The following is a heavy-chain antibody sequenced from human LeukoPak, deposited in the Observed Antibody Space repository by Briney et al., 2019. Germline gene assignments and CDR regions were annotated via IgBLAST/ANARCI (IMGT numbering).Heavy chain of an antibody. CDR1: GGSVSSGSYY. CDR3: SRLQFDWLSPGAFDI. Sequence: SETLSLICTVSGGSVSSGSYYWSWIRQPPGKELEWIGYIYYSGSTNYNPSLKSRVTMSVDTSKNQFSLKLSSVTAADTAVYYCSRLQFDWLSPGAFDIWGQGTMVTVSS. J-gene: IGHJ3*02. V-gene: IGHV4-61*01. D-gene: IGHD3-9*01. CDR2: IYYSGST.